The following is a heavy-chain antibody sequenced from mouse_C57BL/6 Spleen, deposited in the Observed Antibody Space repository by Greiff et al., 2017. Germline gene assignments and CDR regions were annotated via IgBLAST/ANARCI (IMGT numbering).Heavy chain of an antibody. V-gene: IGHV5-16*01. Sequence: EVHLVESEGGLVQPGSSMKLSCTASGFTFSDYYMAWVRQVPEKGLEWVANINYDGSSTYYLDSLKSRFIISRDNAKNILYLQMSSLKSEDTATYYCARVPYYSNYFDYWGQGTTLTVSS. CDR2: INYDGSST. D-gene: IGHD2-12*01. J-gene: IGHJ2*01. CDR1: GFTFSDYY. CDR3: ARVPYYSNYFDY.